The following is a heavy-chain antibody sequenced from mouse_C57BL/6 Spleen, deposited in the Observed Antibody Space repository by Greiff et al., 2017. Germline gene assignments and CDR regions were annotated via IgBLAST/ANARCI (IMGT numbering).Heavy chain of an antibody. CDR3: ARLTYYSNLYAMDY. CDR1: GYTFTSYW. J-gene: IGHJ4*01. Sequence: QVHVKQPGAELVRPGSSVKLSCKASGYTFTSYWMDWVKQRPGQGLEWIGNIYPSDSETHYNQKFKDKATLTVDKSSSTAYMQLSSLTSEDSAVYYCARLTYYSNLYAMDYWGQGTSVTVSS. D-gene: IGHD2-5*01. CDR2: IYPSDSET. V-gene: IGHV1-61*01.